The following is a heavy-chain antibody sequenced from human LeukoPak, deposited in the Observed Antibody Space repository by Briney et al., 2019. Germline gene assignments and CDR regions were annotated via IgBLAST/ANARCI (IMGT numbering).Heavy chain of an antibody. Sequence: SETLSLTCTVSGDSISSSSYYWDWIRQPPGKGLEGIGSVYYTGSTDYNSSLKSRVTISVDTSKNQFSLKLSSVTAADTAVYYCARGHFRIAAAGTSFGRTRDYYYYMDVWGKGTTVTVSS. CDR3: ARGHFRIAAAGTSFGRTRDYYYYMDV. D-gene: IGHD6-13*01. CDR1: GDSISSSSYY. V-gene: IGHV4-39*07. J-gene: IGHJ6*03. CDR2: VYYTGST.